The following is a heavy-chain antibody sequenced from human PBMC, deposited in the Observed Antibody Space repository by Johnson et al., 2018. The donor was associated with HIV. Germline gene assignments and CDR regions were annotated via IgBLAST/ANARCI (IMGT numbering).Heavy chain of an antibody. CDR3: ARGFSSGYNDAFDI. CDR1: GFIFSNAW. Sequence: VQLVESGGGVVQPGRSLRLSCAASGFIFSNAWMSWVRQAPGKGLEWVSGINWNGGSTGYADSVKGRFTISRDNAKNSLYLQMNSLRVEDTALYYCARGFSSGYNDAFDIWGQGTMVTVSS. J-gene: IGHJ3*02. D-gene: IGHD3-22*01. CDR2: INWNGGST. V-gene: IGHV3-20*04.